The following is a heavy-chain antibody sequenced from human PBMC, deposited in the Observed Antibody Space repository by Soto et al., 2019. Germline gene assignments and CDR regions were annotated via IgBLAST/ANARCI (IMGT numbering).Heavy chain of an antibody. CDR2: INHSGST. CDR1: GGSFSGYY. J-gene: IGHJ4*02. Sequence: QVQLQQWGAGLLKPSETLSLTCAVYGGSFSGYYWSWVRQPPGKGLEWIGEINHSGSTNYNPSLKRRVIISVGTSKKQSSLKLSSVTAADTAVYYCATSPGLLWFGELWGQGTLVTVSS. D-gene: IGHD3-10*01. CDR3: ATSPGLLWFGEL. V-gene: IGHV4-34*01.